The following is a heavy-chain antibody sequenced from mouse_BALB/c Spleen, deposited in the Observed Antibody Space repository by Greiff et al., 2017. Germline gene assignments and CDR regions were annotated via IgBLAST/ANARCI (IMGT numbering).Heavy chain of an antibody. J-gene: IGHJ1*01. D-gene: IGHD2-10*02. CDR3: ARGEYGNYWYFDV. CDR1: GYTFTDYY. Sequence: EVQLQQSGPELVKPGASVKMSCKASGYTFTDYYMDWVKQSHGESFEWIGRVNPYNGGTSYNQKFKGKATLTVDKSSSTAYMELNSLTSEDSAVYYCARGEYGNYWYFDVWGAGTTVTVSS. CDR2: VNPYNGGT. V-gene: IGHV1-19*01.